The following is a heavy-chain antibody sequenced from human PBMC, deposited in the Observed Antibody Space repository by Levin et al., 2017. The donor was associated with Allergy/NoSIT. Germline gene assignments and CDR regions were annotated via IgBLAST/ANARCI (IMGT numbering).Heavy chain of an antibody. CDR2: ISWDSDRI. D-gene: IGHD5-24*01. J-gene: IGHJ4*02. CDR3: VRGVHGYNRGHFSY. Sequence: TGGSLRLSCTASGFTFDDFAMHWVRQGPGKGLEWVSGISWDSDRIAYADSVKGRFTVSRDNTRNSLYLQLNSLRPEDTALYFCVRGVHGYNRGHFSYWGRGTLVTVSS. V-gene: IGHV3-9*01. CDR1: GFTFDDFA.